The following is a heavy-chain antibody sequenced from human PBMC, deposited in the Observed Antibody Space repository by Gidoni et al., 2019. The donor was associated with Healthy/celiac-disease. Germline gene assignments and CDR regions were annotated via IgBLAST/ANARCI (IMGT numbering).Heavy chain of an antibody. CDR1: GFTFGGYA. CDR3: TRLSDGFLEWFGGFDY. V-gene: IGHV3-49*05. CDR2: IRSKAYGGTT. J-gene: IGHJ4*02. Sequence: EVQLVESGGGLIKPGRSLRLSCTASGFTFGGYAMSWFRQAPGKGLEWVGFIRSKAYGGTTEYAASVKGRFTISRDDSKSIAYLQMNSLKTEDTAVYYCTRLSDGFLEWFGGFDYWGQGTLVTVSS. D-gene: IGHD3-3*01.